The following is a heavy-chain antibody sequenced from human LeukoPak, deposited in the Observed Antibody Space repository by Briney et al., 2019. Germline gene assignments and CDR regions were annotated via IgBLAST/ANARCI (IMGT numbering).Heavy chain of an antibody. D-gene: IGHD3-9*01. J-gene: IGHJ4*02. Sequence: GGSLRLSCAASGFTFSSDSMSWVRQAPGKGLEWVSYISSSSFTIHYADSVKGRFTISRDKAKNSLYLQMNSLRAEDTAVYYCAREGGYFDWLYHYFDYWGQGTLVTVSS. V-gene: IGHV3-48*01. CDR3: AREGGYFDWLYHYFDY. CDR2: ISSSSFTI. CDR1: GFTFSSDS.